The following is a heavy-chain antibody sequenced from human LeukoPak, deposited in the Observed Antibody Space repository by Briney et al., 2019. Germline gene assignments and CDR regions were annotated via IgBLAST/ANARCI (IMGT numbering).Heavy chain of an antibody. CDR1: GFTFNTYW. J-gene: IGHJ4*02. CDR2: IYHDGSEK. V-gene: IGHV3-7*01. D-gene: IGHD5-18*01. CDR3: AREGDGYRGAFDY. Sequence: SGGSLRLSWAASGFTFNTYWMSWVRQAPGKGLEWVADIYHDGSEKYYVDSLKGRFTISRDNTKNSLYLQMNSLRAEDTAVYYCAREGDGYRGAFDYWGQGTLVTVSS.